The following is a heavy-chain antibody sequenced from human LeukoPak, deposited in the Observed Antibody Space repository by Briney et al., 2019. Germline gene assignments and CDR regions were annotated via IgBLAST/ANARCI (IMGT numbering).Heavy chain of an antibody. CDR1: GGSFSGYY. D-gene: IGHD2-15*01. V-gene: IGHV4-34*01. J-gene: IGHJ4*02. CDR3: ARVPGRYCSGGSCYE. Sequence: SETLSLTRAVYGGSFSGYYWSWIRQPPGEGLEWIREINHSGSTNYNPSLKSRVTISVDTSKNQFSLKLSSVTAADTAVYYCARVPGRYCSGGSCYEWGQGTLVTVSS. CDR2: INHSGST.